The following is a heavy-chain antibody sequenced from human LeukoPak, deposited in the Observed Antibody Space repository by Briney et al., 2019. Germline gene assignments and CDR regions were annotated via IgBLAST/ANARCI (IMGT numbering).Heavy chain of an antibody. D-gene: IGHD3-10*01. CDR3: ARLYYYGSGSYGGPLDY. V-gene: IGHV5-10-1*01. J-gene: IGHJ4*02. Sequence: GESLKISCKGSGYSFTSYWISWVRQMPGKGLEWMGRIDPSDSYTNYNPSFQGHVTISADKSISTAYLQWSSLKASDTAMYYCARLYYYGSGSYGGPLDYWGQGTLVTVSS. CDR1: GYSFTSYW. CDR2: IDPSDSYT.